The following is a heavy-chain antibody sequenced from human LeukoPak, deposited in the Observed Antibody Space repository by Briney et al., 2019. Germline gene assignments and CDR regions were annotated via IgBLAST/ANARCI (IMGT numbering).Heavy chain of an antibody. J-gene: IGHJ4*02. D-gene: IGHD3-9*01. CDR3: ATAGQLKLRYFDSLDY. V-gene: IGHV1-69*01. CDR2: IIPIFGTA. Sequence: SVKVSCKASGGTFSSYAISWVRQAPGQGLEWMGGIIPIFGTANYAQKFQGRVTITADESTSTAYMELSSLRSEDTAVYYCATAGQLKLRYFDSLDYWGQGTLVTVSS. CDR1: GGTFSSYA.